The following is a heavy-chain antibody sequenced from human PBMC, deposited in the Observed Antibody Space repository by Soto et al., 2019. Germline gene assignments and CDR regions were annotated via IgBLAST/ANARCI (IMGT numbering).Heavy chain of an antibody. J-gene: IGHJ4*02. CDR3: ARDSPNYYDSSGYYSPFDY. Sequence: GGSLRLSCAAPGFTFSSYGMHWVRQAPGKGLEWVAVIWYDGSNKYYADSVKGRFTISRDNSKNTLYLQMNSLRAEDTAVYYCARDSPNYYDSSGYYSPFDYWGQGTLVTVSS. V-gene: IGHV3-33*01. CDR2: IWYDGSNK. D-gene: IGHD3-22*01. CDR1: GFTFSSYG.